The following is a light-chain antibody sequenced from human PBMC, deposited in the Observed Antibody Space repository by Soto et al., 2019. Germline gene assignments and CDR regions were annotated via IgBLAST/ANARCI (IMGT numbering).Light chain of an antibody. J-gene: IGLJ2*01. CDR1: SSDVGGYNY. V-gene: IGLV2-14*01. CDR2: DVY. CDR3: SSYTTSSTVV. Sequence: QSALTQPASVSGSPGQSITISCTGTSSDVGGYNYVSWFQQHPGKAPNLMIYDVYRRPSGVSYRFSGSKSGNTASLTISGRQAEDEADYYCSSYTTSSTVVFGGGTQLTVL.